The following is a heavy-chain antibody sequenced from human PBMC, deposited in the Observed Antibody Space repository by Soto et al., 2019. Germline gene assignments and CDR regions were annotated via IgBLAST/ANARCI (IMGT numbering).Heavy chain of an antibody. CDR1: GYTFTGYY. D-gene: IGHD3-3*01. CDR3: ARSITIFGVVISNAFDI. J-gene: IGHJ3*02. Sequence: QVQLVQSGAEVTKPGASVKVSCKASGYTFTGYYMHWVRQAPGQGLEWMGWINPNSGGTNYAQKFQGWVTMTRDTSISTAYMELSRLRSDDTAVYYCARSITIFGVVISNAFDIWGQGTMVTVSS. V-gene: IGHV1-2*04. CDR2: INPNSGGT.